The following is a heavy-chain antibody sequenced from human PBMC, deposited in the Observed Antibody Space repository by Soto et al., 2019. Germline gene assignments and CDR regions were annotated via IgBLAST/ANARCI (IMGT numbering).Heavy chain of an antibody. CDR2: ISAYNGNT. V-gene: IGHV1-18*01. D-gene: IGHD6-25*01. Sequence: ASVNVSCKASGYTFTSYGISWVRQAPGQGLEWMGWISAYNGNTNYAQKLQGRVTMTTDTSTSTAYMELRSLRSDDTAVYYCARDESIATADAFDIWGQGTMVTVSS. CDR1: GYTFTSYG. J-gene: IGHJ3*02. CDR3: ARDESIATADAFDI.